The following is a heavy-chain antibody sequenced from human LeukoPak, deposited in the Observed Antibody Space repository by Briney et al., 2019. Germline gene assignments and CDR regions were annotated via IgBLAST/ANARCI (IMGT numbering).Heavy chain of an antibody. Sequence: SVKVSCKASGGTFSSYAISWVRQAPGHVLEWMGGIIPIFGTANYAKKFHGRVTITADESTSTAYMELSSMRSEDTAVYYCATVGMVRGVTPYYFDYWGQGTLVTVSS. CDR1: GGTFSSYA. CDR2: IIPIFGTA. CDR3: ATVGMVRGVTPYYFDY. J-gene: IGHJ4*02. V-gene: IGHV1-69*13. D-gene: IGHD3-10*01.